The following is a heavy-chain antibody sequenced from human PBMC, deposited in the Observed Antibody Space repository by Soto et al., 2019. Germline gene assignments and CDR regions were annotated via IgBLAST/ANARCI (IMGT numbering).Heavy chain of an antibody. CDR2: SNSDVTNT. D-gene: IGHD3-3*01. CDR1: GFTFSSYW. CDR3: ARGQYYDFWSGYGGLDR. J-gene: IGHJ2*01. V-gene: IGHV3-74*01. Sequence: PGGSLRLSCGASGFTFSSYWMHWVRQVPGRGLAWVSRSNSDVTNTGYADSVKGRFTISRDNAKSTLYLQMNSLTAEDTAVYYCARGQYYDFWSGYGGLDRWGRGTLVTV.